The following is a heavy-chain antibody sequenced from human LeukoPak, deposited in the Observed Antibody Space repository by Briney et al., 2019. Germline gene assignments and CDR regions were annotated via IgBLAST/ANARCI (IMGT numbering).Heavy chain of an antibody. J-gene: IGHJ4*02. V-gene: IGHV4-4*02. CDR1: GVSISSRNW. Sequence: SETLSLTCAVSGVSISSRNWWSWVRQPPGKGLEWIGEISHSGSTNYNPSLKSRVTISVDKSKKQFSLKVSSVTAADTAVYYCASGDDNLRYFDYWGQGTLVTVSS. D-gene: IGHD3-9*01. CDR2: ISHSGST. CDR3: ASGDDNLRYFDY.